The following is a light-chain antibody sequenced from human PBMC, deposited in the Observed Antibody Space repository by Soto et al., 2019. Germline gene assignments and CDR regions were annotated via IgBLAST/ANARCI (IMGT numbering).Light chain of an antibody. V-gene: IGLV2-14*01. J-gene: IGLJ3*02. CDR2: EAT. Sequence: QSALTQPASVSGSPGQSITISCNGTSSDVGGSKYVSWYQQHPGKAPKLIIYEATNRPSGVSNRFSASKSGNTASLTSSGLQAEDEADYYCGSYTTASTRVFGGGTKLTVL. CDR1: SSDVGGSKY. CDR3: GSYTTASTRV.